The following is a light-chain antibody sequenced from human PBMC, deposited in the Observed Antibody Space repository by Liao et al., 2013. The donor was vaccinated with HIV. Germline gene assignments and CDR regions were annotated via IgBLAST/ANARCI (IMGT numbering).Light chain of an antibody. V-gene: IGLV3-1*01. CDR1: ILAKKY. CDR2: QDS. CDR3: QAWDSSTVV. Sequence: SYELTQPSSVSVSPGQTARITCSGDILAKKYARWLHQRPGQSPVLVIYQDSKRPSGIPERFSGSNSGNTATLTISGTQAMDEADYYCQAWDSSTVVFGGGTKLTVL. J-gene: IGLJ2*01.